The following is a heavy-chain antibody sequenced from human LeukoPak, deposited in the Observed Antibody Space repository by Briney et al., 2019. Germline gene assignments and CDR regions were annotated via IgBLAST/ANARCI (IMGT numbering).Heavy chain of an antibody. CDR1: GYTFTSYG. CDR3: ARELTTVTTGYFDY. D-gene: IGHD4-17*01. J-gene: IGHJ4*02. Sequence: GASVKVSCKASGYTFTSYGISWVRQAPGQGLEWMGWISAYNGNTNYAQKLQGRVTMTRDMSTSTVYMELSSLRSEDTAVYYCARELTTVTTGYFDYWGQGTLVTVSS. CDR2: ISAYNGNT. V-gene: IGHV1-18*01.